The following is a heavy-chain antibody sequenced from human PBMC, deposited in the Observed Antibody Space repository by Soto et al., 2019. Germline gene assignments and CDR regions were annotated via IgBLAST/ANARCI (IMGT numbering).Heavy chain of an antibody. D-gene: IGHD4-4*01. V-gene: IGHV4-59*08. Sequence: SETLSLTCTVSGGSISSYYWSWIRQPPGKGLEWIGYIYYSGSTNYNPSLKSRVTISVDTSKNQFSLKLSSVTAADTAVYYCARYDYIGGTRFDPWGQGTLVTVSS. CDR2: IYYSGST. J-gene: IGHJ5*02. CDR1: GGSISSYY. CDR3: ARYDYIGGTRFDP.